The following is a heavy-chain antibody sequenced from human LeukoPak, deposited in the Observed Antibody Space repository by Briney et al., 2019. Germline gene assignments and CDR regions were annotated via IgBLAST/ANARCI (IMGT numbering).Heavy chain of an antibody. J-gene: IGHJ6*02. D-gene: IGHD2-8*01. CDR2: TFYWCRWYN. CDR3: ARGRMSYYAMDV. V-gene: IGHV6-1*01. CDR1: GDSVSRSSTA. Sequence: SHTLSLTCGISGDSVSRSSTAWNWIRQSPSRGLEWLGRTFYWCRWYNDYAISVKSRITINADTSKNKFSLQLSSVTPEDTAVYFCARGRMSYYAMDVWGQGTTVTVSS.